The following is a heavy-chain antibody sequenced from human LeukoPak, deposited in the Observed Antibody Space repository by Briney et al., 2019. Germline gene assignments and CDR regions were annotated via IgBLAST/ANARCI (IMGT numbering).Heavy chain of an antibody. D-gene: IGHD6-13*01. CDR1: GFTFSNYG. Sequence: GGSLRLSCAASGFTFSNYGMYWVRQAPGKGLEWVAVISYGGNNKYYVDSVKGRFTISRDNSKNTLYLQMNSLRADDTAVYYRAKNWQQLVLRLGYFDLWGRGTLVTVSS. CDR2: ISYGGNNK. J-gene: IGHJ2*01. V-gene: IGHV3-30*18. CDR3: AKNWQQLVLRLGYFDL.